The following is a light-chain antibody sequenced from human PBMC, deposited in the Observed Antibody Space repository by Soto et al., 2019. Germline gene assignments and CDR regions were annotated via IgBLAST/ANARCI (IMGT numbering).Light chain of an antibody. CDR2: DAS. CDR3: QQYQTLWT. V-gene: IGKV1-5*01. Sequence: DIQMTQSPSSLSASVGDRVTITCRASQSINSFLNWYQQKPGRPPKLLIYDASSLESGVPSRFTGSGSGIEFSLTISSLQPDDSATYYCQQYQTLWTFGQGTKVDIK. J-gene: IGKJ1*01. CDR1: QSINSF.